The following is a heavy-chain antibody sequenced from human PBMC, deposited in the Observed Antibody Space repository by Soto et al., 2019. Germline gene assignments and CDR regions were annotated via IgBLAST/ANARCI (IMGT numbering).Heavy chain of an antibody. D-gene: IGHD6-13*01. V-gene: IGHV1-18*01. Sequence: GASVKVSCKASGYTFTSYGISWVRQAPGQGLEWMGWISAYNGNTNYAQKLQGRVTMTTDTSTSTAYMELRSLRSDDTAVYYCASHSIAAAGLTERHDAFDSWGKGTMVTVSS. CDR2: ISAYNGNT. CDR1: GYTFTSYG. J-gene: IGHJ3*02. CDR3: ASHSIAAAGLTERHDAFDS.